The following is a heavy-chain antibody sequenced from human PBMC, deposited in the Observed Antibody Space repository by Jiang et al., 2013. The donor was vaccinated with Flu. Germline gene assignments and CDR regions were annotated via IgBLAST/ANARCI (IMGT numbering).Heavy chain of an antibody. CDR2: DGINQ. Sequence: DGINQQYGDSVKGRFTISRDNSKNTLFLQMKSLRPEDTAVYYCARGLIAAAAVYVDNWGQGTLVTVSS. CDR3: ARGLIAAAAVYVDN. J-gene: IGHJ4*02. D-gene: IGHD6-13*01. V-gene: IGHV3-30-3*01.